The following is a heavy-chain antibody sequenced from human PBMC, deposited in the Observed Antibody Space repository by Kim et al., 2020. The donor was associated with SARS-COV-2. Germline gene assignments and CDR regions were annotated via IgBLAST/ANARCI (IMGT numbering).Heavy chain of an antibody. CDR3: AKDLGGYVGY. J-gene: IGHJ4*02. CDR1: GFTFSSYG. D-gene: IGHD5-12*01. Sequence: GGSLRLSCAASGFTFSSYGMHWVRQAPGKGLEWVALISYDGSKKYYADSVKGRFTISRDNSKNTLYLQMNSLRAEDTAVYYCAKDLGGYVGYGGQGTLVTVSS. V-gene: IGHV3-30*18. CDR2: ISYDGSKK.